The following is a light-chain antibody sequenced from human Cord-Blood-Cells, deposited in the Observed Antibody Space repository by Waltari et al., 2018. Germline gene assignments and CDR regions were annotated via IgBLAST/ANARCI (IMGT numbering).Light chain of an antibody. CDR2: DAS. V-gene: IGKV3-11*01. CDR1: QSVSSY. Sequence: EIVLTQSPATLSLSPGERATLPCRASQSVSSYLAWYQQKPGQAPRLRIYDASNRATGIPARFSGSGSGTDFTLTISSLEPEDFAVYYCQQRSNWPPWTFGQGTKVEIK. J-gene: IGKJ1*01. CDR3: QQRSNWPPWT.